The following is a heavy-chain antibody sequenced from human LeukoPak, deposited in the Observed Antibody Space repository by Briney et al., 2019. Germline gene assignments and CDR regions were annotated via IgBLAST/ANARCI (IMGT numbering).Heavy chain of an antibody. CDR3: ASYYCSSGSCYFDH. J-gene: IGHJ4*02. D-gene: IGHD2-15*01. V-gene: IGHV3-53*01. CDR2: IYRGDT. CDR1: GIIAGYND. Sequence: GGSLRLSCEVSGIIAGYNDMSWVRQAPGKGLEWVSVIYRGDTYYADSVKGRFTISRDDSKNTVFLQMNNLRVEDTAEYFCASYYCSSGSCYFDHWGQGTLVTVSS.